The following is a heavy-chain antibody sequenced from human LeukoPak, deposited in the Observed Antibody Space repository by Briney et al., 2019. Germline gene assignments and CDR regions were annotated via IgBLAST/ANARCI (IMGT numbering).Heavy chain of an antibody. Sequence: SETLSLTCTVSGGSISSSSYYWGWIRQPPGKGLEWIGSIYCSGSTYYNPSLKSRVTISVDTSKNQFSLKLSSVTAADTAVYYCARAEPVAALGYWGQGTLVTVSS. D-gene: IGHD6-13*01. CDR3: ARAEPVAALGY. CDR1: GGSISSSSYY. J-gene: IGHJ4*02. V-gene: IGHV4-39*01. CDR2: IYCSGST.